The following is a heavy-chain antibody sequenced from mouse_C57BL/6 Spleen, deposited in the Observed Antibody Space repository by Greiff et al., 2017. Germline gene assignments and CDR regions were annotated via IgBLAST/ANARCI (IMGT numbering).Heavy chain of an antibody. V-gene: IGHV1-22*01. CDR1: GYTFTDYN. D-gene: IGHD2-2*01. CDR3: ARAYGYVDGCSFDY. J-gene: IGHJ2*01. Sequence: VQLQQSGPELVKPGASVKMSCKASGYTFTDYNMHWVKQSHGKSLEWIGYINPNNGGTSYNQKFKGKATLTVNKSSSTAYMELRTLTSEDSAVYYGARAYGYVDGCSFDYWGQGTTLTVSS. CDR2: INPNNGGT.